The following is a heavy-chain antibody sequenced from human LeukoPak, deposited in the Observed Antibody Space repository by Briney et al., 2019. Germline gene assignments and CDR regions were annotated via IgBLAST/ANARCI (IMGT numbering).Heavy chain of an antibody. D-gene: IGHD5-18*01. CDR2: ISGSGGST. Sequence: PGGSLRLSCAASGFTFSSYAMSWVRQAPGKGLECVSTISGSGGSTYYADSVKGRFTISRDNSKNTLYLQMNSLRAEDTAVYYCAKNSGYSYGTVYYFDYWGQGTLVTVSS. V-gene: IGHV3-23*01. J-gene: IGHJ4*02. CDR1: GFTFSSYA. CDR3: AKNSGYSYGTVYYFDY.